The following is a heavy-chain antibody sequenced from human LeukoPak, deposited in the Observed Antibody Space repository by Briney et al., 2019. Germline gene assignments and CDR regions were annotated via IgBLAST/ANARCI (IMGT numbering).Heavy chain of an antibody. J-gene: IGHJ4*02. Sequence: GGSLRLSCAASGFTLSIYVVHCVRQAPGKGLGWGGVIWYDGSKKYYADSVNGRFTITRDYSKNTVYLQMNSLRAEDTAVYYCARDDDYYGSGSYSDFDYWGQGTLVTVSS. D-gene: IGHD3-10*01. CDR2: IWYDGSKK. CDR1: GFTLSIYV. V-gene: IGHV3-33*01. CDR3: ARDDDYYGSGSYSDFDY.